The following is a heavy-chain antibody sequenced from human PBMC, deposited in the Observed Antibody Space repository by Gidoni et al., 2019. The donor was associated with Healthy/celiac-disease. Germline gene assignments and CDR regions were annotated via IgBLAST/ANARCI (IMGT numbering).Heavy chain of an antibody. CDR2: IKSKTDGGTT. CDR3: SLQLGSDY. V-gene: IGHV3-15*01. CDR1: GFTFSNAW. D-gene: IGHD6-13*01. Sequence: EVQLVESGGGLVKPGGSLRLPGAASGFTFSNAWMSWVRQAPGTGLEGVGRIKSKTDGGTTDYAAPVKGRFTISRDDSKNMLYLQMNSLKTEDTAVYYCSLQLGSDYWGQGTLVTVSS. J-gene: IGHJ4*02.